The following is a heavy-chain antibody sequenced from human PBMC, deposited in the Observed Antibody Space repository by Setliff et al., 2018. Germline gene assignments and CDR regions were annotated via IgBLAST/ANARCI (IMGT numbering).Heavy chain of an antibody. V-gene: IGHV4-59*01. J-gene: IGHJ4*02. CDR3: ARALGIRAPLDF. Sequence: SETLSLTCTVSGGSISSYYWTWIRQPPGKGLEWIGHTYESRTSNYNPSLNSRVTISGDTSKNEVTLKLTSVTAADTAVYYCARALGIRAPLDFWGQGTLVTVSS. CDR2: TYESRTS. D-gene: IGHD7-27*01. CDR1: GGSISSYY.